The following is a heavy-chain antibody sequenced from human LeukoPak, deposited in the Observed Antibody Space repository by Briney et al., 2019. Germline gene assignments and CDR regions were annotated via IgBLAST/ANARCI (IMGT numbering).Heavy chain of an antibody. J-gene: IGHJ4*02. CDR1: GGSISSYY. D-gene: IGHD2-21*02. Sequence: SETLSLTCTVSGGSISSYYWSWIRQPPGKGLEWIGYIYYSGSTYYNPSLKSRVTISVDTSKNQFSLKLSSVTAADTAVYYCARDQGDSVDCWGQGTLVTVSS. CDR2: IYYSGST. V-gene: IGHV4-30-4*08. CDR3: ARDQGDSVDC.